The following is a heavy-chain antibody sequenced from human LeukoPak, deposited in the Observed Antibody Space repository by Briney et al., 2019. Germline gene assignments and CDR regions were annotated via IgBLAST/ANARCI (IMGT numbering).Heavy chain of an antibody. J-gene: IGHJ5*02. CDR2: IYYSGST. CDR1: GGSISSYY. V-gene: IGHV4-59*08. D-gene: IGHD1-26*01. Sequence: PSETLSLTCTVSGGSISSYYWSWIRQPPGKGLEWIGYIYYSGSTYYNPSLKSRVTISVDTSKNQFSLKLSSVTAADTAVYYCARRAVIVGATNWFDPWGQGTLVTVSS. CDR3: ARRAVIVGATNWFDP.